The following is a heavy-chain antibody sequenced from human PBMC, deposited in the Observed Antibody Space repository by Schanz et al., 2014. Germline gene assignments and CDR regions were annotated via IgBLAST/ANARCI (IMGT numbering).Heavy chain of an antibody. CDR3: AKYRGYYRVSGSYRELEY. J-gene: IGHJ4*02. V-gene: IGHV3-23*04. CDR2: MNESHRTI. D-gene: IGHD3-10*01. Sequence: EVQLVESGGGWVQPGGSLRLSCAASGFSFSSYAMGWVRQARGKGLEWVSAMNESHRTIYYADSVRSRFTISRDNAENTLFLQMNSLRAEDMAVYYCAKYRGYYRVSGSYRELEYWGQGTLVTVSS. CDR1: GFSFSSYA.